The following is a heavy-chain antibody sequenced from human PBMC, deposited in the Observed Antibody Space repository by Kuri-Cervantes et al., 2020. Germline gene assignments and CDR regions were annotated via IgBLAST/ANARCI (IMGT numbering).Heavy chain of an antibody. CDR3: ASDPYYGDYGY. V-gene: IGHV3-48*04. CDR2: ISSSSSTI. J-gene: IGHJ4*02. CDR1: GFTFSSYS. D-gene: IGHD4-17*01. Sequence: GESLKISCAASGFTFSSYSMNWVRQAPGKGLEWVSYISSSSSTIYYADSVKGRFTISRDNAKNSLYLQMNSLRAEDTAVYYCASDPYYGDYGYWGQGTLVTVSS.